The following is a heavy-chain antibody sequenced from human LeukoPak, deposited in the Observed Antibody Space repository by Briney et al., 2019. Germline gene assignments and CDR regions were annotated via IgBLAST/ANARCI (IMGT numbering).Heavy chain of an antibody. J-gene: IGHJ4*02. D-gene: IGHD3-9*01. CDR2: VTGDGGYT. V-gene: IGHV3-23*01. CDR3: AKNLNSDKLVLAD. CDR1: GFTFYNYA. Sequence: PGGSLRLSCAASGFTFYNYAMSWVRQAPGRGLEWVSAVTGDGGYTYYADSVRGRFTISRDNSKNTLYLQMNSLRAEDTAVYYCAKNLNSDKLVLADWGQGTLVTVSS.